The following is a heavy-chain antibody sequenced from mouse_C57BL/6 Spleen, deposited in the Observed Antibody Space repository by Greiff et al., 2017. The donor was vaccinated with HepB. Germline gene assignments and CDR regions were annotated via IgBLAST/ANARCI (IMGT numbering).Heavy chain of an antibody. J-gene: IGHJ2*01. CDR3: TRDRGSLYDGYYDHFDY. V-gene: IGHV5-9-1*02. D-gene: IGHD2-3*01. CDR1: GFTFSSYA. Sequence: EVQLMESGEGLVKPGGSLKLSCAASGFTFSSYAMSWVRQTPEKRLEWVAYISSGGDYIYYADTVKGRFTISRDNARNTLYLQMSSLKSEDTAMYYCTRDRGSLYDGYYDHFDYWGQGTTLTVSS. CDR2: ISSGGDYI.